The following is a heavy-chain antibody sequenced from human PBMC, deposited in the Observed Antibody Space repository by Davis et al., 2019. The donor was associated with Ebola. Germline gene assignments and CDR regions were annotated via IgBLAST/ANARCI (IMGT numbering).Heavy chain of an antibody. CDR1: GFSLATSGMC. CDR2: INWDDDK. Sequence: SGPTLVKPTQTLTLTCTFSGFSLATSGMCLNWIRQPPGKALEWLARINWDDDKYYSTSLKTRLTISKDTSKNQVVLTMTNMDPVDTATYYCARIPGLRNLGGMDVWGQGTTVTVSS. V-gene: IGHV2-70*11. D-gene: IGHD1-7*01. J-gene: IGHJ6*02. CDR3: ARIPGLRNLGGMDV.